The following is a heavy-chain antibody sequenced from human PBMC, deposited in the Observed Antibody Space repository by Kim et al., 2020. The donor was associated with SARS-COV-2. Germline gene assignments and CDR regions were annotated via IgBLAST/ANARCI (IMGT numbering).Heavy chain of an antibody. D-gene: IGHD3-10*01. CDR3: ARSLGGTRRGVIDY. Sequence: NPSLQSRVTISVDTSKNQFSLKLSSVAAADTAVYYCARSLGGTRRGVIDYWGQGTLVTVSS. V-gene: IGHV4-31*02. J-gene: IGHJ4*02.